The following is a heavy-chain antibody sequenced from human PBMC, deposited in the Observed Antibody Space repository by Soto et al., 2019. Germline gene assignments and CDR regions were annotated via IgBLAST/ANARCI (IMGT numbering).Heavy chain of an antibody. J-gene: IGHJ4*02. CDR1: GYTFTSYA. CDR3: ARVGGTMVRGVIDY. D-gene: IGHD3-10*01. CDR2: INAGNGNT. V-gene: IGHV1-3*01. Sequence: QVQLVQSGAEVKKPGASVKVSCKASGYTFTSYAMHWVRQAPGQRLEWMGWINAGNGNTKYSQKFQVRVTITRDTSASTAYMELSSLRSEDTAVYYCARVGGTMVRGVIDYWGQGTLVTVSS.